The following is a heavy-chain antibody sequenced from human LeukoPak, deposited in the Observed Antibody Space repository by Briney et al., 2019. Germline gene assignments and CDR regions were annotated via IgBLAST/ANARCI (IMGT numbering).Heavy chain of an antibody. CDR3: ARVLWDNWFDP. CDR1: GGSISSGSYY. Sequence: SQTLSLTCTVSGGSISSGSYYWSWIRQPAGKGLEWIGRIYTSGNTNYNPSLKSRVTISVDTSKNQFSLKLSSVTAADTAVYYCARVLWDNWFDPWGQGTLVTVSS. V-gene: IGHV4-61*02. D-gene: IGHD3-16*01. CDR2: IYTSGNT. J-gene: IGHJ5*02.